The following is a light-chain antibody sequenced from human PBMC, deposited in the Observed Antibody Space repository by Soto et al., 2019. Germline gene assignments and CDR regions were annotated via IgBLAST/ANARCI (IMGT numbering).Light chain of an antibody. CDR1: TSNIGSNT. CDR2: SNN. V-gene: IGLV1-44*01. CDR3: AAWDDSLNGWV. Sequence: QSVLTQPPSASGTPGQRVTISCSGSTSNIGSNTVNWYQQLPGTAPKLLIYSNNQRPSGVPDRFSGSKSGTSASLAISGLQSEDDADYYFAAWDDSLNGWVFGGGTKLTVL. J-gene: IGLJ3*02.